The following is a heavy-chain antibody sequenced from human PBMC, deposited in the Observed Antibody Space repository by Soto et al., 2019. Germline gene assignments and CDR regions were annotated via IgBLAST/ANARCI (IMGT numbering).Heavy chain of an antibody. J-gene: IGHJ3*02. V-gene: IGHV1-3*01. CDR3: ARTPGRRADDAFDI. CDR1: GYTSTTYG. CDR2: INAGNGNT. Sequence: QVQLVQSGAEVKKPGASVKVSCKAFGYTSTTYGIHWVRQAAGQSLEWMGRINAGNGNTKYSQKFQGRVTITRDTSASTAYMELSSLRSEDTAVYFCARTPGRRADDAFDIWGQGTMVIVSS.